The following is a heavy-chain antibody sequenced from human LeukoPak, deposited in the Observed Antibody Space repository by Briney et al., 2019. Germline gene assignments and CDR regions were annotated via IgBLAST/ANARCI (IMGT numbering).Heavy chain of an antibody. CDR3: ARGCVVRGKRSKEYFQH. V-gene: IGHV4-34*01. Sequence: SETLSLTCAVYGGSFSGYYWSWIRQPPGKGLEWIGEINHSGSTNYNPSLKSRVTISVDTSKNQFSLKLSSVTTADTAVHYCARGCVVRGKRSKEYFQHWGQGTLVTVFS. CDR2: INHSGST. J-gene: IGHJ1*01. CDR1: GGSFSGYY. D-gene: IGHD3-10*01.